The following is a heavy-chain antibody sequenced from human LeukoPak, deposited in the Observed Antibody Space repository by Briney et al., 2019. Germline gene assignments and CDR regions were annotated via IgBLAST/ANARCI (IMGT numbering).Heavy chain of an antibody. J-gene: IGHJ3*02. CDR1: GGSFSGYY. CDR2: INHSGSA. D-gene: IGHD3-22*01. V-gene: IGHV4-34*01. CDR3: ARGFYDSGDQKRGGAFDI. Sequence: PSETLSLTCAVYGGSFSGYYWGWIRQPPGKGLEWIGEINHSGSANYNPSLKSRAIMSDDTSKSQFSLKLSSVTAADTAVYYCARGFYDSGDQKRGGAFDIWGQGTLVTVSS.